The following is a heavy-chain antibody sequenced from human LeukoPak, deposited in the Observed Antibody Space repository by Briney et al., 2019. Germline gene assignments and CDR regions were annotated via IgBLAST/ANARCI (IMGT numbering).Heavy chain of an antibody. D-gene: IGHD3-10*01. CDR1: TDTCSVSGYY. Sequence: SETLSLTCSVSTDTCSVSGYYWGWIRQPPGRGLEWIASVYNRGDSYYNPSLESRVTISVDTSKSQFSLTLRSVTAADTAVYYCARHLGSSIEYWGQGTLVTVSS. J-gene: IGHJ4*02. CDR2: VYNRGDS. V-gene: IGHV4-39*01. CDR3: ARHLGSSIEY.